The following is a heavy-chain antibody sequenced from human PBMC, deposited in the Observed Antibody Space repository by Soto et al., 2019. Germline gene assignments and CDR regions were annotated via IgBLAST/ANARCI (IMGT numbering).Heavy chain of an antibody. D-gene: IGHD4-4*01. CDR2: ISSSSSYI. V-gene: IGHV3-21*01. CDR1: GFTFSSYS. Sequence: GGSLRLSCATSGFTFSSYSMNWVRQAPGKGLEWVSSISSSSSYIYYADSVKGRFTISRDNAKNSLYLQMNSLRAEDTAVYYCARDPTAVTSRFDPWGQGTLVTVSS. J-gene: IGHJ5*02. CDR3: ARDPTAVTSRFDP.